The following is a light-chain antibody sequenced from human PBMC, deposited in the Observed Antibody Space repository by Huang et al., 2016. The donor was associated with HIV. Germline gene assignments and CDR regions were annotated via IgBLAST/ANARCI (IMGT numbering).Light chain of an antibody. V-gene: IGKV1-5*03. CDR3: QQHNGGGA. CDR1: QSISNW. CDR2: KAS. Sequence: DIQMTQSPSTLSASVGDSVTITCRASQSISNWLAWYQQKPGKAPKLLIYKASSLKTGVPSRFSGSGSGTEFTLTINSLQPDDLATYYCQQHNGGGAFGPGTKVNIK. J-gene: IGKJ3*01.